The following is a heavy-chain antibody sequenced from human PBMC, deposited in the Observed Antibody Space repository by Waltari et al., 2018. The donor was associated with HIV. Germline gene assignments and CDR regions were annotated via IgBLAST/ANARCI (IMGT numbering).Heavy chain of an antibody. CDR3: AKDGRLRWYGDTGWLDS. D-gene: IGHD3-10*01. CDR2: ISYDGTNQ. Sequence: QVYLLESGGGVVQPGRSLRLSCVTSGFTFRDSAFHWVRQAPGQGREWLAAISYDGTNQYYAKSVKGRFIISRDDATNTVHLQMGSLRVEDTAMYFCAKDGRLRWYGDTGWLDSWGRGSQVTVSS. V-gene: IGHV3-30*15. CDR1: GFTFRDSA. J-gene: IGHJ5*01.